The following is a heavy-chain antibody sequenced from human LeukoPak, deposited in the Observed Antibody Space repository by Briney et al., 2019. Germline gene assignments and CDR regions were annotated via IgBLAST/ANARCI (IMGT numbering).Heavy chain of an antibody. Sequence: SETLSLTCRVSGGSISSGGYYWSWIRQHPGKGLEWIGYIYYSGSTYYNPSLKSRVTISVDTSKNQFSLKLSSVTAADTAVYSCAREGAAAFDIWGQGTMVTVSS. V-gene: IGHV4-31*03. J-gene: IGHJ3*02. D-gene: IGHD3-16*01. CDR2: IYYSGST. CDR3: AREGAAAFDI. CDR1: GGSISSGGYY.